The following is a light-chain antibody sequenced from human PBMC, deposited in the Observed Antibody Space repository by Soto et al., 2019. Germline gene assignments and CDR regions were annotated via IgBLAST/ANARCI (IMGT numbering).Light chain of an antibody. CDR3: TSYTARRLYV. CDR1: SSDVGGYDY. J-gene: IGLJ1*01. V-gene: IGLV2-14*03. CDR2: DVS. Sequence: ALTQPASVSGSPGQSITISCTGTSSDVGGYDYVSWYQQHPGKAPKLLIYDVSNRPSGVSTRFSGSKSGNTASLTISGLQAEDEGDYYCTSYTARRLYVFGSGTKVTVL.